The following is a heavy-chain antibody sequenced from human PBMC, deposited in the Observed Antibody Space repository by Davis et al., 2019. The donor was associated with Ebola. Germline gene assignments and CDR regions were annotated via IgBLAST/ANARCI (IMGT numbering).Heavy chain of an antibody. V-gene: IGHV3-7*01. CDR1: GFTFSTYS. Sequence: PAGSLRLSCAASGFTFSTYSMIWVRQAHGKGLEWVASIKQDGDEEKYVDSVKGRFTISRDNAKNSLYLQMNNMRVEDMAVYHCATSGRVGASPYHYMDVWGKGTTVTVSS. CDR2: IKQDGDEE. CDR3: ATSGRVGASPYHYMDV. D-gene: IGHD3-16*01. J-gene: IGHJ6*03.